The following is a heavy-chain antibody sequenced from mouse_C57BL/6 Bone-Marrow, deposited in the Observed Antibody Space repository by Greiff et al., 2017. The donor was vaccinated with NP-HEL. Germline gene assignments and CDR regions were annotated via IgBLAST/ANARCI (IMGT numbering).Heavy chain of an antibody. CDR1: GFSLTSYG. V-gene: IGHV2-6*03. J-gene: IGHJ4*01. CDR3: ARSYYSNYEDAMDY. D-gene: IGHD2-5*01. CDR2: IWSDGST. Sequence: VKLVESGPGLVAPSQSLSITCTVSGFSLTSYGVHWVRQPPGKGLEWLVVIWSDGSTTYNSALKSRLSISKDNSKSQVFLKMNSLQTDDTAMYYCARSYYSNYEDAMDYWGQGTSVTVSS.